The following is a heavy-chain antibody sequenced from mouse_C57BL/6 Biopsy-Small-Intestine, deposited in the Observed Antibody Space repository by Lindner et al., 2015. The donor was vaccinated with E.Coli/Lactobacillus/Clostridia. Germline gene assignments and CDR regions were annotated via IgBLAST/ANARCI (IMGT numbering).Heavy chain of an antibody. V-gene: IGHV1-18*01. D-gene: IGHD2-12*01. J-gene: IGHJ1*03. CDR2: INPNNGGT. CDR1: GYTFTDYN. Sequence: VQLQESGPELVKPGASVKITCKASGYTFTDYNMGWVKQSHGKSLEWIGDINPNNGGTIYNQKFKGKATLTVDKSSSTAYMELRSLTSEDTAVYYCAKVYSYYRYWYFDVWGTGTTVTVSS. CDR3: AKVYSYYRYWYFDV.